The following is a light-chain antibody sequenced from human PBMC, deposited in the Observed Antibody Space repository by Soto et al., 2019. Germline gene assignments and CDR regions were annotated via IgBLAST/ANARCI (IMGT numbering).Light chain of an antibody. V-gene: IGLV2-8*01. CDR2: EVT. Sequence: QSALTQPPSASGSPGQSVTISCTGTSSDVGGYNYVSWYQQHPGKAPKLMIYEVTNRPSGVPDRFSGSKSGNTASLTVSGLQTEDEADYYCASYAGTNTVGVFGTGTKVTVL. CDR3: ASYAGTNTVGV. J-gene: IGLJ1*01. CDR1: SSDVGGYNY.